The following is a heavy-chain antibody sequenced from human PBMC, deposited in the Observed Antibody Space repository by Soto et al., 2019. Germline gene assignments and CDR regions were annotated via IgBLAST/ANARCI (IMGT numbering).Heavy chain of an antibody. CDR3: AKVLRYDFWSGYFDY. J-gene: IGHJ4*02. V-gene: IGHV3-23*01. D-gene: IGHD3-3*01. CDR1: GFTVSSDY. CDR2: ISGSGGST. Sequence: GGSLRLSCAASGFTVSSDYMTWVRQAPGKGLEWVSAISGSGGSTYYADSVKGRFTISRDNSKNTPYLQMNSLRAEDTAVYYCAKVLRYDFWSGYFDYWGQGTLVTVSS.